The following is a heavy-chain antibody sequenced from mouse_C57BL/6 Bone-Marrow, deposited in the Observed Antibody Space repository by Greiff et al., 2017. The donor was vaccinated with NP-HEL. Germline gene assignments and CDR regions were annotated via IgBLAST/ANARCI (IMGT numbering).Heavy chain of an antibody. CDR3: ARGLGHY. J-gene: IGHJ2*01. Sequence: DVQLQESGPVLVKPGASVKMSCKASGYTFTDYYMNWVKQSHGKSLEWIGVINPYNGGTSYNQKFKGKATLTVDKSSSTAYMELNSLTSEDSAVYYCARGLGHYWGQGTTLTVSS. CDR1: GYTFTDYY. D-gene: IGHD4-1*01. V-gene: IGHV1-19*01. CDR2: INPYNGGT.